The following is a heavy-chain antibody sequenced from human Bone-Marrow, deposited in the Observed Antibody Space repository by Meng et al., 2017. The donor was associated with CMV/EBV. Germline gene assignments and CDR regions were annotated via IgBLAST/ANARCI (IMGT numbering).Heavy chain of an antibody. Sequence: GESLKISCAASGFTFSSYSMNWVRQAPGKGLEWVSSISSSSYIYYADSVKGRFTISRDNAKNSLYLQMNSLRAEDTAVYYCARDQHNTIFGVNYYYGMDVWGQGTTVTVSS. V-gene: IGHV3-21*01. J-gene: IGHJ6*02. CDR1: GFTFSSYS. D-gene: IGHD3-3*01. CDR3: ARDQHNTIFGVNYYYGMDV. CDR2: ISSSSYI.